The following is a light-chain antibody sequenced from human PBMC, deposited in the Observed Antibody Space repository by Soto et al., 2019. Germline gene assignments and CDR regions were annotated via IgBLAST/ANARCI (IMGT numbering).Light chain of an antibody. CDR1: SSDVGGYNY. CDR2: DVS. Sequence: QSALTQPASVSGSPGQAITISCTGTSSDVGGYNYVSWYQQHPGKAPKLMIYDVSNRPSGVSNRFAGSKSGNTACLTISGHQAEDEADGNCRSYISSRTYVFGTGTKLTVL. J-gene: IGLJ1*01. V-gene: IGLV2-14*01. CDR3: RSYISSRTYV.